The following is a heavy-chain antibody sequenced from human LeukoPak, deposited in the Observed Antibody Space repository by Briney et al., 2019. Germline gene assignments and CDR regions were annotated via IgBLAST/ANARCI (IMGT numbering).Heavy chain of an antibody. CDR1: GGSVSGTNYY. CDR2: IYYSGST. Sequence: PSETLSLTCSVSGGSVSGTNYYWAWIRQPPEKGLEWIGTIYYSGSTYYNVSLKSRVTISVDTPKNQFSLNLNSVTAADTAVYYCARLRSPGDFDYWGQGTLVTVSS. CDR3: ARLRSPGDFDY. J-gene: IGHJ4*02. V-gene: IGHV4-39*07. D-gene: IGHD1-26*01.